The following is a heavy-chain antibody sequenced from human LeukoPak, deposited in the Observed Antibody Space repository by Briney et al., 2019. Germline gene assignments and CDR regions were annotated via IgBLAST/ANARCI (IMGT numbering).Heavy chain of an antibody. CDR3: ARRYASSGYAFDV. J-gene: IGHJ3*01. V-gene: IGHV4-39*01. CDR1: GGSISSSSHH. D-gene: IGHD6-13*01. Sequence: PSETLSLTCTVSGGSISSSSHHWGWIRQPPGKGLEWIGSVVYTGSTYYNASLKSRFSISADTSKNQFSLKLTSVTAADTAVYYCARRYASSGYAFDVWGQGTMVTVSS. CDR2: VVYTGST.